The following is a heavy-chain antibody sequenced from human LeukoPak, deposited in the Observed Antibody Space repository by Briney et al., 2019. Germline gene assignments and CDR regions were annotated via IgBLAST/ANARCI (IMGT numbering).Heavy chain of an antibody. Sequence: SETLSLTCTVSGGSVTSSYWSWIRQSPGRELEWIGYIYHTGNTNYNPSLESRVTISVDTSKNQFSLKLSSVTAADTAVYYCASQPYYDSSGYYFYWGQGTLVTVSS. CDR2: IYHTGNT. CDR1: GGSVTSSY. V-gene: IGHV4-59*08. CDR3: ASQPYYDSSGYYFY. J-gene: IGHJ4*02. D-gene: IGHD3-22*01.